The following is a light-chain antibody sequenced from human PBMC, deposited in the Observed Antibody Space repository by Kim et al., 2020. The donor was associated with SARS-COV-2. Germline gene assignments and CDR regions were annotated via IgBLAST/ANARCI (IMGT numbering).Light chain of an antibody. CDR1: QNVRTS. CDR3: QQYDNSPLT. J-gene: IGKJ4*01. CDR2: GAA. V-gene: IGKV3-15*01. Sequence: PGATATLSCRTSQNVRTSVAWYQQKPGQAPRLLIYGAATTAAGIPARFSGSGSGTEFTLTIDSLQSEESAVYFCQQYDNSPLTFGGGTKVDIK.